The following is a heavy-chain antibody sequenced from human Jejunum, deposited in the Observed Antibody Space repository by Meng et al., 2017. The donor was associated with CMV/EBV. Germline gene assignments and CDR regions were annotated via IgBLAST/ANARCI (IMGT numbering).Heavy chain of an antibody. Sequence: VSGGFRSSDYWSWIRQPPGKGLEWIGYVYYSGSTKYNPSLKSRVSISVDTSKNQVSLKVNSVTAADTAVYYCARDAYSYGLGWFDPWGQGSLVTVSS. V-gene: IGHV4-59*01. CDR1: GGFRSSDY. CDR2: VYYSGST. D-gene: IGHD5-18*01. J-gene: IGHJ5*02. CDR3: ARDAYSYGLGWFDP.